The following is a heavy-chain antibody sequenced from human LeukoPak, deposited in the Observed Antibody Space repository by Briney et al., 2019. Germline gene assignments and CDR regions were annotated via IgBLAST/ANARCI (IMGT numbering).Heavy chain of an antibody. CDR1: GFTVSSNY. CDR2: IYSGGST. D-gene: IGHD6-13*01. V-gene: IGHV3-66*01. J-gene: IGHJ4*02. CDR3: ARVDYMQQLDSLDY. Sequence: TGGSLRLSCAASGFTVSSNYMSWVRQAPGKGLEWVSVIYSGGSTYYADSVKGRFTISRDNSKNTLYLQMNSLRAEDTAVYYCARVDYMQQLDSLDYWGQGTLVTVSS.